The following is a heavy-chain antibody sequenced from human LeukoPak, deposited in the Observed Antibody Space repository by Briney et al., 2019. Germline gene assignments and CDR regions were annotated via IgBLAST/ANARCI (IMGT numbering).Heavy chain of an antibody. CDR1: GFTFSSYA. J-gene: IGHJ4*02. Sequence: GGSLRLSCAASGFTFSSYAMSWVRQAPGKGLEWVSVISGSGGSTYYADSVKGRFTISRDTSKSTLYLQMNSLRAEDTAVYYCAKEGYCSGDNCYAYWGQGTLVTVSS. V-gene: IGHV3-23*01. CDR3: AKEGYCSGDNCYAY. D-gene: IGHD2-15*01. CDR2: ISGSGGST.